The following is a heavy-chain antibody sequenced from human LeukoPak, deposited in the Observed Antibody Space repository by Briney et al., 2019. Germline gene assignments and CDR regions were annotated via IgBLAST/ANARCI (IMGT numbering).Heavy chain of an antibody. D-gene: IGHD2-21*02. V-gene: IGHV4-61*02. CDR1: GGCISSGSYY. CDR3: ARGDCGGDCRIYYYYYMDV. J-gene: IGHJ6*03. CDR2: IYTSGST. Sequence: SETLSLTCTVSGGCISSGSYYWSWIRQPAGKGLEWIGRIYTSGSTNYNPSLKSRVTISVDTSKNQFSLKLSSVTAADTAVYYCARGDCGGDCRIYYYYYMDVWGKGTTVTISS.